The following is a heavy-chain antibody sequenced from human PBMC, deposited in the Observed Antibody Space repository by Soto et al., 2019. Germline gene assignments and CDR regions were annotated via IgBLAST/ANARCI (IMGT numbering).Heavy chain of an antibody. D-gene: IGHD2-15*01. J-gene: IGHJ5*02. V-gene: IGHV4-39*01. CDR1: GGSISSYY. CDR2: IYYSGST. Sequence: ETLSLTCTVSGGSISSYYWGWIRQPPGKGLEWIGSIYYSGSTYYDPSLKSRVTISVDTSKNQFSLKLSSVTAADTAVYYCARLLWGVVVVAATSQFDPWGQGTLVTVSS. CDR3: ARLLWGVVVVAATSQFDP.